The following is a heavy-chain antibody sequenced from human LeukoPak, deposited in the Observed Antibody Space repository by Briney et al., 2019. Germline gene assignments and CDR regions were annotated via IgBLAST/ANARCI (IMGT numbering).Heavy chain of an antibody. CDR2: ISASGGST. D-gene: IGHD6-13*01. J-gene: IGHJ4*02. V-gene: IGHV3-23*01. CDR3: AKKFGISWYDY. Sequence: GGSLRLSCATSGFTFSTYVMSWVRQAPGKELEWVSGISASGGSTYYADSVKGRFTISRDNSKNTLYLQMSSLRAEDTAVYYCAKKFGISWYDYWGQGTLVAVSS. CDR1: GFTFSTYV.